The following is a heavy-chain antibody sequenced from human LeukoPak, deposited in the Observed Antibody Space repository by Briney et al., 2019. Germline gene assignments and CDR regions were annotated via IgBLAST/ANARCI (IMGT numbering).Heavy chain of an antibody. CDR3: ARAGRRYYYYMDV. V-gene: IGHV3-30-3*01. J-gene: IGHJ6*03. Sequence: GGSLRLSCAASGFTFSSYAMHWVRQAPGKGLEWVAVISYDGSNKYYADSVKGRFTISRDNSKNTLYLQMNSLRAEDTAVYYCARAGRRYYYYMDVWGKGTTVTVSS. CDR2: ISYDGSNK. CDR1: GFTFSSYA.